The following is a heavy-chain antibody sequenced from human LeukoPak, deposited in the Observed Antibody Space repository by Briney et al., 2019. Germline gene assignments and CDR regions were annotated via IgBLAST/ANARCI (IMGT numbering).Heavy chain of an antibody. CDR1: GGSISNYY. Sequence: SETLSLTCTVSGGSISNYYWSWLRQPAGKGLEWIGRMYTSGSTKYNPSLKSRVTISVDKSKNQFSLKVTSVTAADTAVYFCARDHYGSGNNKSYFDYWGQGTQVTVSS. V-gene: IGHV4-4*07. D-gene: IGHD3-10*01. CDR2: MYTSGST. J-gene: IGHJ4*02. CDR3: ARDHYGSGNNKSYFDY.